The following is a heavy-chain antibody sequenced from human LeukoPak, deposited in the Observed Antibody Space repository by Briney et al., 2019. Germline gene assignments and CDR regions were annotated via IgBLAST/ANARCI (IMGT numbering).Heavy chain of an antibody. CDR2: ISYDGSNK. Sequence: GGSLRLSCAASGFTFSSYSMNWVRQAPGKGLEWVAVISYDGSNKYYADSVKGRFTISRDNSKNTLYLQMNSLRAEDTAVYYCAELGITMIGGVWGKGTTVTISS. CDR1: GFTFSSYS. D-gene: IGHD3-10*02. CDR3: AELGITMIGGV. V-gene: IGHV3-30*18. J-gene: IGHJ6*04.